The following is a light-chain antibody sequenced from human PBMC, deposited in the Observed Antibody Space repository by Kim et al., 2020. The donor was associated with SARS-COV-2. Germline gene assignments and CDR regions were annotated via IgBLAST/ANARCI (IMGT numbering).Light chain of an antibody. J-gene: IGKJ4*01. CDR2: GAS. Sequence: ASVGDRVTITCRASHSITTYLNWYQHKPGTAPKLLIYGASVLQSGVPSRFGGSGSGTEFTLTIASLQPEDFATYYCQQSYTTPLTFGGGTKVDIK. V-gene: IGKV1-39*01. CDR1: HSITTY. CDR3: QQSYTTPLT.